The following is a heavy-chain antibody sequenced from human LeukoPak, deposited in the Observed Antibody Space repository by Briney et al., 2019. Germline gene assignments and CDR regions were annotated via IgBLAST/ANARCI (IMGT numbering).Heavy chain of an antibody. CDR2: ISSSGSTI. Sequence: GGSLRLSCAASGFTFSDYYMSLIRQAPGKGLEWVSYISSSGSTIYYADSVKGRFTISRDNAKNSLYLQMNSLRAEDTAVYYCARWGPFGDGLYWFDPWGQGTLVTVSS. CDR3: ARWGPFGDGLYWFDP. V-gene: IGHV3-11*01. CDR1: GFTFSDYY. D-gene: IGHD4-17*01. J-gene: IGHJ5*02.